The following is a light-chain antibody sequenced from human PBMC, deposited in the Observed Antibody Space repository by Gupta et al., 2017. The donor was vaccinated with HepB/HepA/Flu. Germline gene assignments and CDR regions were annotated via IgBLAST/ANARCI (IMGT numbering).Light chain of an antibody. CDR1: SLRSYY. CDR2: GKN. J-gene: IGLJ2*01. V-gene: IGLV3-19*01. CDR3: NFWDSSHNYVV. Sequence: SSELTQDPAVSVALGQTVRITCQGDSLRSYYASWYQQKPGQAPVLVLYGKNNRPSGIPDRFSGSGSGITASLTITGAQAEDEADYYCNFWDSSHNYVVFGGGTKLTVL.